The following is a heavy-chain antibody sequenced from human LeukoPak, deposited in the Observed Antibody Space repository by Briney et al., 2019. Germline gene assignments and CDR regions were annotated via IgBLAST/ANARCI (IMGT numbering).Heavy chain of an antibody. D-gene: IGHD6-6*01. CDR1: GGSISSYY. V-gene: IGHV4-59*08. CDR3: ARVEYSSSSYHYYYMDV. CDR2: IYYSGST. Sequence: PSETLSLTCTVSGGSISSYYWSWIRQPPAKGLEWIGYIYYSGSTNYNPSLKSRVTISVDTSKNQFSLKLSSVTAADTAVYYCARVEYSSSSYHYYYMDVWGKGTTVTVSS. J-gene: IGHJ6*03.